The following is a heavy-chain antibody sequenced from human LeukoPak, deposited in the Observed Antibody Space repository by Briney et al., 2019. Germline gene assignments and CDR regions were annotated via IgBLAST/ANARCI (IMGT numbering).Heavy chain of an antibody. D-gene: IGHD2-15*01. CDR3: AKDNTWHSGSLLTMDV. Sequence: GGSLRLSCAASGFTFSTYGMSWVSQAPGKGLEWVSAISGSGDSTYYADSVKGRFTISRDNSKNTLYLQMNSLRVEDTAVFYCAKDNTWHSGSLLTMDVWGKGTTVTVSS. CDR1: GFTFSTYG. V-gene: IGHV3-23*01. CDR2: ISGSGDST. J-gene: IGHJ6*03.